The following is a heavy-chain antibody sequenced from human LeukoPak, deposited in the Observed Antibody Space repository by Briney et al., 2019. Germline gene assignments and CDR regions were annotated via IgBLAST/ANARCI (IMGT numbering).Heavy chain of an antibody. J-gene: IGHJ1*01. Sequence: ASVKVSCKASGGTFSSYAISWVRQAPGQGLEWMGGIIPIFGTANYAQKFQGRVTITADKSTSTAYMELSSLRSEDTAVYYCAIPRDDYGDYGPAEYFQHWGQGTLVTVSS. V-gene: IGHV1-69*06. CDR1: GGTFSSYA. CDR3: AIPRDDYGDYGPAEYFQH. D-gene: IGHD4-17*01. CDR2: IIPIFGTA.